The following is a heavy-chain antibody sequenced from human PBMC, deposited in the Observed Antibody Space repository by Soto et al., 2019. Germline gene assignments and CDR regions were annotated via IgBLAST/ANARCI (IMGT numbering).Heavy chain of an antibody. CDR1: GYTFTSYG. D-gene: IGHD5-12*01. Sequence: GASVKVSCKASGYTFTSYGISWVRQAPGQGLEWMGWISAYNGNTNYAQKLQGRVTMTTDTSTSTAYMKLSSVTAADTAVYYCARESSSGYGGSAFDYWGQGTLVTVSS. V-gene: IGHV1-18*01. CDR2: ISAYNGNT. J-gene: IGHJ4*02. CDR3: ARESSSGYGGSAFDY.